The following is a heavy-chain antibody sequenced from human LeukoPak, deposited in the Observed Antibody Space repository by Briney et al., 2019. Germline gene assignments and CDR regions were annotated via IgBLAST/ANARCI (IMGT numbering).Heavy chain of an antibody. CDR3: ARAGKVLRYFDWLGRYYYMDV. V-gene: IGHV1-2*02. CDR2: INPNSGGT. CDR1: GYTFSGYY. Sequence: ASVKVSCKASGYTFSGYYMHWVRQAPGQGLEWMGWINPNSGGTNYAQKFQGRVTMTRDTSISTAYMELSRLRSDDTAVYYCARAGKVLRYFDWLGRYYYMDVWGKGTTVTISS. J-gene: IGHJ6*03. D-gene: IGHD3-9*01.